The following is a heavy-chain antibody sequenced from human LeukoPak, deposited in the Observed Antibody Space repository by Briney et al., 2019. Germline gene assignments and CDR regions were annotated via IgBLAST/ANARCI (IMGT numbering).Heavy chain of an antibody. J-gene: IGHJ4*02. CDR2: ISGSGGST. Sequence: GGSLRLSCTASGFTFSSYAMSWVRQAPGKGLEWVSAISGSGGSTYYADSVKGRFTISRDNSKNTLYLQMNSLRAEDTAVYYCARDYSSSWLRFFDYWGQGTLVTVSS. D-gene: IGHD6-6*01. CDR3: ARDYSSSWLRFFDY. V-gene: IGHV3-23*01. CDR1: GFTFSSYA.